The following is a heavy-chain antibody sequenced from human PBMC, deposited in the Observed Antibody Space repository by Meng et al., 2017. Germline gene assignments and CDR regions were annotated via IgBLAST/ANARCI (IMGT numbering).Heavy chain of an antibody. J-gene: IGHJ3*02. CDR3: ARDHPGPGYYDILTGYLNPLDAFDI. D-gene: IGHD3-9*01. CDR2: ISSSGSTI. V-gene: IGHV3-48*03. CDR1: GFTFSSYD. Sequence: GGSLRLSCAASGFTFSSYDMNWVRQAPGKGLEWVSYISSSGSTIYYADSVKGRFTISRDNAKNSLYLQMNSLRAEDTAVYYCARDHPGPGYYDILTGYLNPLDAFDIWGQGKMVT.